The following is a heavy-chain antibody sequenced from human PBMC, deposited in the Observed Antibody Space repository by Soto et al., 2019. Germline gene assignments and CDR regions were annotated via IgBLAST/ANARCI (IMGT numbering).Heavy chain of an antibody. CDR1: GGTFSSYT. CDR2: IIPILGIA. V-gene: IGHV1-69*08. J-gene: IGHJ6*03. D-gene: IGHD2-2*01. CDR3: ARDLNCSSTSCYVSPDYYYYMDV. Sequence: QVQLVQSGAEVKKPGSSVKVSCKASGGTFSSYTISWVRQAPGQGLEWMGRIIPILGIANYAQKFQGRVTITADKSTSTAYMELSSLRSEDTAVYYCARDLNCSSTSCYVSPDYYYYMDVWGKGTTVTVSS.